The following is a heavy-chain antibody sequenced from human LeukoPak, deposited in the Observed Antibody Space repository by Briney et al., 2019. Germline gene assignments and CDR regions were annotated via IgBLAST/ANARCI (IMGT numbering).Heavy chain of an antibody. CDR2: INHSGYT. V-gene: IGHV4-34*01. Sequence: PSETLSLTCAVFGASFSSYYWSWIRQPPGKGLEWIGEINHSGYTSYNPSLKSRVTLSVDTSKHQFSLKLTSVTAADTAVYYCARCCLQRDGDNGGGDYWGQGTLVTVSS. D-gene: IGHD4-17*01. J-gene: IGHJ4*02. CDR3: ARCCLQRDGDNGGGDY. CDR1: GASFSSYY.